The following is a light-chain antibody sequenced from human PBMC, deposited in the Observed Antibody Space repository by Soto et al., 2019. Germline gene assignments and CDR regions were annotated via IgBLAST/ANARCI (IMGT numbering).Light chain of an antibody. J-gene: IGKJ4*01. CDR2: GTS. CDR3: QQYKNWPLT. Sequence: EIVMTQSPATLSVSPGEKTTLSCRASQSVSRNLAWYQQKPGQTPSLLIYGTSTRANGVPARFIASGAGTEFTLSISRLQSEDFAVYYCQQYKNWPLTFGGGTKVEIK. V-gene: IGKV3-15*01. CDR1: QSVSRN.